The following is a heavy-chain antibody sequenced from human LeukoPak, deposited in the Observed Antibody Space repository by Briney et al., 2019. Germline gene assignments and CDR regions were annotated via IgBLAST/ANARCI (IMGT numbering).Heavy chain of an antibody. Sequence: GGSLRLSCVGSGCTLSGYYMSWIRQAPGKGLEWVSYISSSSSYTNYADSVKGRFTISRDNAKNSLYLQMNSLRAEDTAVYYCAREKDYDILTGIDYWGQGTLVTVSS. CDR2: ISSSSSYT. J-gene: IGHJ4*02. V-gene: IGHV3-11*05. CDR1: GCTLSGYY. CDR3: AREKDYDILTGIDY. D-gene: IGHD3-9*01.